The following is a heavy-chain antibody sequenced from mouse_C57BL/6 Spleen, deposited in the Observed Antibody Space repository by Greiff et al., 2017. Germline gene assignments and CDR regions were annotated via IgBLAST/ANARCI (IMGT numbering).Heavy chain of an antibody. CDR3: TRERDGYAWFAY. CDR2: ISSGGAYI. CDR1: GFTFSSYA. Sequence: DVMLVESGEGLVKPGGSLKLSCAASGFTFSSYAMSWVRQTPEKRLEWVAYISSGGAYIYYADTVKGRFTISRDNARNTLYLQMSSLRSEDTAMYYCTRERDGYAWFAYWGQGTLVTVSA. V-gene: IGHV5-9-1*02. D-gene: IGHD2-3*01. J-gene: IGHJ3*01.